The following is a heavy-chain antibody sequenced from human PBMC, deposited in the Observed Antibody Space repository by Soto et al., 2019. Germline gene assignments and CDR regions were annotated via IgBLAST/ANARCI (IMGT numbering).Heavy chain of an antibody. CDR2: IYYSGST. CDR3: ASSFGVAAAGPFDY. J-gene: IGHJ4*02. CDR1: GGSISSGGYY. Sequence: QVQLQESGPGLVKPSQTLSLTCTVSGGSISSGGYYWSWIRQHPGKGLEWIGYIYYSGSTYYNPSHKSRVTITADTSKNQVSLKLSSVPAADTAVYYCASSFGVAAAGPFDYWGQGTLVTVSS. D-gene: IGHD6-13*01. V-gene: IGHV4-31*03.